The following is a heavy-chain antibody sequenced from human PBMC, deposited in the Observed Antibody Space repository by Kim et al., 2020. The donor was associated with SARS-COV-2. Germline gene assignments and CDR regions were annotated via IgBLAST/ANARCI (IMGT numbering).Heavy chain of an antibody. J-gene: IGHJ5*02. CDR3: ARVGLTYYDFWSGRDNWFDP. CDR2: INAGNGNT. Sequence: ASVKVSCKASGYTFTSYAMHWVRQAPGQRLEWMGWINAGNGNTKYSQKFQGRVTITRDTSASTAYMELSSLRSEDTAVYYCARVGLTYYDFWSGRDNWFDPWGQGTLVTVSS. V-gene: IGHV1-3*01. D-gene: IGHD3-3*01. CDR1: GYTFTSYA.